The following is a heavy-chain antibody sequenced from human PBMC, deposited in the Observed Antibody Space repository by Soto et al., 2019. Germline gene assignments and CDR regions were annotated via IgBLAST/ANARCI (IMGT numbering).Heavy chain of an antibody. CDR1: GGIFSTYA. D-gene: IGHD3-10*01. Sequence: QVQLVQSVAEVKKPGSSVKVSCKASGGIFSTYAISWLRQAPGQGLEWMGGIIPIFGTPNYAQRFQGRVTITADEATTTSYMELSRLKSEDTAVYSCARDRDDYGSGNYYTRIDLWGQGTLVTVSS. CDR3: ARDRDDYGSGNYYTRIDL. J-gene: IGHJ4*02. V-gene: IGHV1-69*01. CDR2: IIPIFGTP.